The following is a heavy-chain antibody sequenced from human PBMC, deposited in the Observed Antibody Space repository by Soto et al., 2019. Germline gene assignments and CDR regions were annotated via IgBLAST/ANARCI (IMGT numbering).Heavy chain of an antibody. CDR2: INAGNGNT. CDR1: GYIFTSYG. Sequence: QVPLVQSGAEVTKPGASVKVSCKASGYIFTSYGLHWVRQAPGQGLEWMGYINAGNGNTKYSQKYQGRVTISRDTSATTVDMDLSSLRPEDTAVYYCARDAIRGYTGYDDFDYWGQGTLVTVSS. V-gene: IGHV1-3*01. J-gene: IGHJ4*02. CDR3: ARDAIRGYTGYDDFDY. D-gene: IGHD5-12*01.